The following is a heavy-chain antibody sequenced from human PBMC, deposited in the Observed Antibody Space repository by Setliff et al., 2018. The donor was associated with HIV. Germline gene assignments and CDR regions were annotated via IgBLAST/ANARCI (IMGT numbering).Heavy chain of an antibody. D-gene: IGHD6-13*01. Sequence: PGGSLRLSCEASGFSFSSYTMNWVRQAPGKGLEWVAVILYDGSNKYYADSVKGRFTISRDNAKNSLYLQMNSLRAEDTAVYYCARSRAAGFDYWGQGTLVTVSS. J-gene: IGHJ4*02. CDR2: ILYDGSNK. V-gene: IGHV3-30*04. CDR3: ARSRAAGFDY. CDR1: GFSFSSYT.